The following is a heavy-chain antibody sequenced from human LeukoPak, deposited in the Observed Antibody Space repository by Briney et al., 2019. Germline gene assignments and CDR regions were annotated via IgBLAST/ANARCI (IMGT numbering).Heavy chain of an antibody. D-gene: IGHD2-21*02. CDR3: ARVGAYCGGDCHPTLEYYYYMDV. V-gene: IGHV4-39*07. CDR2: VYYSGST. Sequence: SETLSLICTVSGGSISGSTYYWAWIRQTPGKGLEWIGSVYYSGSTAYNPSLKGRPTLSVDTTNNHFSLSLGPVTAADTAVYYCARVGAYCGGDCHPTLEYYYYMDVWGKGTTVTISS. J-gene: IGHJ6*03. CDR1: GGSISGSTYY.